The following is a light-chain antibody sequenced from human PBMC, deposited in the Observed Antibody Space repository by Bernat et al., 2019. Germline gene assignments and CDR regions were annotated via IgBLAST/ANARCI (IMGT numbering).Light chain of an antibody. CDR2: EVT. CDR3: CSYEHINNWV. J-gene: IGLJ3*02. CDR1: SSDVGGYNF. V-gene: IGLV2-8*01. Sequence: QSALTQPPSASGSPGQSVTISCTGTSSDVGGYNFVSWYQHHPGKAPKVIIYEVTKRPSGVPDRFSGSKSGNTASLTVSGLQAEDEADYYCCSYEHINNWVFGGGTKVTVL.